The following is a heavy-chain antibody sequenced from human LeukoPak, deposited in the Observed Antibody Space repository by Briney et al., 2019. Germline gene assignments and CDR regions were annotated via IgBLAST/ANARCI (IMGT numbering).Heavy chain of an antibody. V-gene: IGHV4-59*01. J-gene: IGHJ4*02. CDR2: IYYSGST. D-gene: IGHD6-13*01. CDR1: GGAISNYY. Sequence: PSQTLSLTCTVSGGAISNYYWSWIRQPPGKGLEWIGYIYYSGSTNYNPSLKSRVIISVDTSKNQFSLKLSSVTAADTAVYYCARGGGRSSPYDYWGQGTLVTVSS. CDR3: ARGGGRSSPYDY.